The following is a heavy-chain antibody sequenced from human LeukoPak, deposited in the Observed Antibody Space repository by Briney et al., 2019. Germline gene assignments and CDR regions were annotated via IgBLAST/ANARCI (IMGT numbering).Heavy chain of an antibody. CDR3: ARILWSGSVYLDY. CDR1: GVSIYIGGCY. Sequence: PSQTLSLTCTVSGVSIYIGGCYWSWIRQHPGKGLELLGYIFYTGTTYYNPSLENRVTISMDTAKNQFSLRLGSVTAADTAVYYCARILWSGSVYLDYWGQGTLVTVSS. D-gene: IGHD2-15*01. V-gene: IGHV4-31*03. CDR2: IFYTGTT. J-gene: IGHJ4*02.